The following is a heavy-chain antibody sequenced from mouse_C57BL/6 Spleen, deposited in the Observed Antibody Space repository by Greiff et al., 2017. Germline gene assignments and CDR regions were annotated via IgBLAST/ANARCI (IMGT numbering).Heavy chain of an antibody. CDR1: GYNIKDDY. V-gene: IGHV14-4*01. CDR3: TLTGTPMDY. D-gene: IGHD4-1*01. CDR2: IDPANGDT. J-gene: IGHJ4*01. Sequence: EVQLQESGAELVRPGASVQLSCTASGYNIKDDYMHWVKQRPEQGLEWIGWIDPANGDTEYASKFQGKATIPADTSSNTAYLQLSSLTSEDTAVYYCTLTGTPMDYWGQGTSVTVSS.